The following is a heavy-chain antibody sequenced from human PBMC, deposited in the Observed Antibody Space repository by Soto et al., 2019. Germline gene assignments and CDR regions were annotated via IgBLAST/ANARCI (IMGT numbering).Heavy chain of an antibody. CDR1: GGTFSSYA. J-gene: IGHJ4*02. CDR2: IIPIFGTA. D-gene: IGHD6-13*01. V-gene: IGHV1-69*06. Sequence: QVQLVQSGAEVKKPGSSVKVSYKASGGTFSSYAISWVRQAPGQGLEWMGGIIPIFGTANYAQKFQGRVTITADKSTSTAYMELSSLRSEDTAVYYCAKTAGVYSSSWHPPFDYWGQGTLVTVSS. CDR3: AKTAGVYSSSWHPPFDY.